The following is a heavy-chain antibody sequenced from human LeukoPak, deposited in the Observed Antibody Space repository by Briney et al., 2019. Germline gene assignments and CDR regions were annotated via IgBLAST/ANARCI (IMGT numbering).Heavy chain of an antibody. V-gene: IGHV4-59*11. CDR3: ARADAIPTHLDY. Sequence: SETLSLTCTVSGGSISPLYWGWIRQAPGKGLEFIGYIYYSGSTNFNPSLKSRVTLSVDTSKSQISLKLTSVTAADTAVYYCARADAIPTHLDYWGQGTLVTVSS. CDR2: IYYSGST. D-gene: IGHD2-21*01. J-gene: IGHJ4*02. CDR1: GGSISPLY.